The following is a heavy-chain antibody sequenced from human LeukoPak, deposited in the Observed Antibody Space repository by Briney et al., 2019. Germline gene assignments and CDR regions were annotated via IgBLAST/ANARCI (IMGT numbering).Heavy chain of an antibody. CDR3: ARSLVVPAAMGYFDY. J-gene: IGHJ4*02. CDR2: IYYSGST. Sequence: SETLSLTCTVSGGSISSSSYYWGWIRQPPGKGLEWIGSIYYSGSTYYNPSLKSRVTISVDTSKNQFSLKLSSVTAADTAVYYCARSLVVPAAMGYFDYWGQGTLVTVS. CDR1: GGSISSSSYY. D-gene: IGHD2-2*01. V-gene: IGHV4-39*07.